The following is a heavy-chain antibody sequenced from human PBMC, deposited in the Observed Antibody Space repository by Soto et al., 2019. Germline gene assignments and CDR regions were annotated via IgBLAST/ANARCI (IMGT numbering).Heavy chain of an antibody. J-gene: IGHJ6*02. D-gene: IGHD4-4*01. Sequence: GGSLRLSCAASGFTFSSNAMSWVRQAPGKGLEWVAVISYDGSNKYYADSVKGRFTISRDNSKNTLYLQMNSLRAEDTAVYYCARDRTVTTSYYYYGMDVWGQGTTVTVSS. CDR2: ISYDGSNK. V-gene: IGHV3-30-3*01. CDR3: ARDRTVTTSYYYYGMDV. CDR1: GFTFSSNA.